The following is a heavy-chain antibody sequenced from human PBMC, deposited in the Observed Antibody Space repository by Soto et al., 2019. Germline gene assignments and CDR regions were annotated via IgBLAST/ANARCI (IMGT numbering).Heavy chain of an antibody. J-gene: IGHJ4*02. V-gene: IGHV3-30*18. D-gene: IGHD1-7*01. CDR2: ISYDGSNK. CDR1: GFTFSSYG. CDR3: AKEGVRTTSSSFFDY. Sequence: QVQLVESGGGVVQPGRSLRLSCAASGFTFSSYGMHWVRQAPGKGLEWVAVISYDGSNKYYADSVKGRFTISRDNSKNTLYLQRNSLRAEDTAVYYCAKEGVRTTSSSFFDYWGQGTLVTVSS.